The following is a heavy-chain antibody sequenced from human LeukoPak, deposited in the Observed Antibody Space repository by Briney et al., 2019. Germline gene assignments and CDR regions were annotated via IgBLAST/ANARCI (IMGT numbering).Heavy chain of an antibody. CDR3: ARDAYYGSGSWGFDY. Sequence: PSETLSLTCAVYGGSFSGYYWSWIRQPPGKGLEWIGEINHSGSTNYNPSLKSRVTISVDTSKNQFSLKLSSVTAADTAVYYCARDAYYGSGSWGFDYWGQGTLVTVSS. D-gene: IGHD3-10*01. V-gene: IGHV4-34*01. CDR2: INHSGST. CDR1: GGSFSGYY. J-gene: IGHJ4*02.